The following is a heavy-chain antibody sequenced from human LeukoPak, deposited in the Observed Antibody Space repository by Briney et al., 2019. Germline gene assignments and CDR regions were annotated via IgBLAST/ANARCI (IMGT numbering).Heavy chain of an antibody. J-gene: IGHJ3*02. D-gene: IGHD3-16*02. CDR2: MSAYKGNT. CDR3: ARVSYVWGSYRRDDAFDI. CDR1: GYTFTKYG. V-gene: IGHV1-18*01. Sequence: ASVKVSCKASGYTFTKYGISWVRQAPGQGLEWMGWMSAYKGNTKDAQKLQGRVTMTTDTSTSTAYMELRSLRSDDTAVYYCARVSYVWGSYRRDDAFDIWGQGTMVTVSS.